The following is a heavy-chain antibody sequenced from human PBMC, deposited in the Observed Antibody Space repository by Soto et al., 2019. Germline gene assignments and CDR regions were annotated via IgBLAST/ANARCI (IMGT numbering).Heavy chain of an antibody. D-gene: IGHD3-16*02. J-gene: IGHJ3*02. CDR2: IKSKTDGGTT. CDR3: TTDDYVWGSYRYDAFHI. V-gene: IGHV3-15*01. Sequence: GGSLRLSCAASGFTFSNAWMSWVRQAPGKGLEWVGRIKSKTDGGTTDYAAPVKGRFTISRDDSKNTLYLQMNSLKTEDTAVYYCTTDDYVWGSYRYDAFHIWGQGTMVTVSS. CDR1: GFTFSNAW.